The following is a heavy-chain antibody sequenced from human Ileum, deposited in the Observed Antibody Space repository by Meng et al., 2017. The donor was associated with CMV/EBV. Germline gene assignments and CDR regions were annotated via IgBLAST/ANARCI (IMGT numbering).Heavy chain of an antibody. CDR3: AKAIVVVPVAMGRWFDP. Sequence: GESLKISCATSGFTFSSYSLSWVRQAPGKGLEWVSTISGNGATTHYADSVKGRFTMSRDNSKNTLYLQMNSLRAEDTAVYYCAKAIVVVPVAMGRWFDPWGQGTLVTVSS. V-gene: IGHV3-23*01. CDR2: ISGNGATT. D-gene: IGHD2-2*01. CDR1: GFTFSSYS. J-gene: IGHJ5*02.